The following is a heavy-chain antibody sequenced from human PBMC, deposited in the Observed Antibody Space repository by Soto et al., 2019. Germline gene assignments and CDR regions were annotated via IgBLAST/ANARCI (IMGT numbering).Heavy chain of an antibody. CDR2: IIPIFGTA. J-gene: IGHJ4*02. D-gene: IGHD1-1*01. CDR1: RGTFSSYA. CDR3: ASSFKLERPDYFDY. Sequence: ASVKVSCTASRGTFSSYAISWVRQAPGQGLEWMGGIIPIFGTANYAQKFQGRVTITADESTSTAYMELSSLRSEDTAVYYCASSFKLERPDYFDYWGQGTLVTVSS. V-gene: IGHV1-69*13.